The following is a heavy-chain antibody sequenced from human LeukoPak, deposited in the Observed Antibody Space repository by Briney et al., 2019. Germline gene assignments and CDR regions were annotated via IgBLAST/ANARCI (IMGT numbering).Heavy chain of an antibody. J-gene: IGHJ4*02. V-gene: IGHV3-74*01. D-gene: IGHD1-26*01. CDR3: AREVGATTCTDY. CDR2: INSDGSST. Sequence: GGSLRLSCAAPGFTFSSYWMHWVRQAPGKGLVWVSRINSDGSSTSYADSVKGRFTISRDNAENTLYLQMNSLRAEDTAVYYCAREVGATTCTDYWGQGTLVTVSS. CDR1: GFTFSSYW.